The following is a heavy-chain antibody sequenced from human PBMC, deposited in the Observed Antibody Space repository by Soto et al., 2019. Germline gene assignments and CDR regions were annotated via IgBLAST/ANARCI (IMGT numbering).Heavy chain of an antibody. V-gene: IGHV4-59*01. CDR2: IYYSGNT. CDR1: GGSINGYY. Sequence: QVQLQESGPGLVKPSETLSLTCTVSGGSINGYYWGWIRQAPGKGLEWIGYIYYSGNTNYNPSLKSRVTISVDTSKNQFSLNLSSVTAADTAVYYCAREWDQYFQHWGQGTLVTVSS. D-gene: IGHD1-26*01. J-gene: IGHJ1*01. CDR3: AREWDQYFQH.